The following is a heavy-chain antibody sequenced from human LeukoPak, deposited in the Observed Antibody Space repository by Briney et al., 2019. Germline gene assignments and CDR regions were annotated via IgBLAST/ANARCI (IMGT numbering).Heavy chain of an antibody. Sequence: PSETLSLTCAVSGGSISSSNWWSWVRQPPGKGLEWIGEIYHSGSTYYNRSLKSRVTISVDTSKNQFSLRLNSVTAADTAVYFCARQTGAGLFILPGGQGTLVTVSS. CDR3: ARQTGAGLFILP. J-gene: IGHJ4*02. D-gene: IGHD3/OR15-3a*01. CDR2: IYHSGST. V-gene: IGHV4-4*02. CDR1: GGSISSSNW.